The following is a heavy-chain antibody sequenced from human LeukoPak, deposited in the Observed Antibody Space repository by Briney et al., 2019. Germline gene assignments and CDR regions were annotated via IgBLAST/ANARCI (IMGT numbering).Heavy chain of an antibody. CDR1: GYSFTSYW. CDR2: IYPGDSDT. Sequence: GESLKISFKGSGYSFTSYWIGWVRQMPGKGLEWMGIIYPGDSDTRYSPSFQGQVTISADKSISTAYLQWSSLKASDTAIYYCASCEGHYYYGMDFWGQGTTVTVSS. CDR3: ASCEGHYYYGMDF. J-gene: IGHJ6*02. V-gene: IGHV5-51*01.